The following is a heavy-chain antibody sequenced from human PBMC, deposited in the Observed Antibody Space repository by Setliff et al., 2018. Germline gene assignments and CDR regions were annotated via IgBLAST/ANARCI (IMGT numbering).Heavy chain of an antibody. CDR2: INAGNGNT. J-gene: IGHJ6*02. V-gene: IGHV1-3*01. CDR1: GYTFTSYA. D-gene: IGHD3-10*01. Sequence: ASVKVSCKASGYTFTSYAMHWVRQAPGQRLEWMGWINAGNGNTNYAQKFQGRVTITADESTSTAYMELSSLRSEDTAVYYCARDLPRGGYYYYGMDVWGQGTTVTVSS. CDR3: ARDLPRGGYYYYGMDV.